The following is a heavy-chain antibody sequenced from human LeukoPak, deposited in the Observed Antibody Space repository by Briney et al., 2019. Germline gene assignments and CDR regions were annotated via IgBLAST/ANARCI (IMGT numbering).Heavy chain of an antibody. V-gene: IGHV3-21*01. CDR1: GFTFSSYS. D-gene: IGHD6-13*01. CDR2: ISSSSSYI. CDR3: AREPAAGTSNPDY. J-gene: IGHJ4*02. Sequence: GGSLRLSCAVSGFTFSSYSMNWVSQAPGKGLEWVSSISSSSSYIYYADSVKGRFTISRDNAKNSLYLQMNSLRAEDTAVYYCAREPAAGTSNPDYWGQGTLVTVSS.